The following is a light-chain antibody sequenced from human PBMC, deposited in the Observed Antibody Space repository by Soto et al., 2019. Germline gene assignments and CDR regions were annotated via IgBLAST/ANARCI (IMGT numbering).Light chain of an antibody. CDR1: QSISTS. CDR3: QQSYSTPRT. CDR2: AAS. J-gene: IGKJ2*01. V-gene: IGKV1-39*01. Sequence: DIQMTQSPSSLSASVGDRVTITCRASQSISTSLNWYQQKPGTAPKLLIYAASSCQSGVPSRFSGSGSGTDFTLTISVLQPEDFATYYCQQSYSTPRTFGQGTKLEIK.